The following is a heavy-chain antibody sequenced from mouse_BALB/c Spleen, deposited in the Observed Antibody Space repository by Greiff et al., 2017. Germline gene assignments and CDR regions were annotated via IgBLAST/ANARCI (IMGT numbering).Heavy chain of an antibody. CDR1: GFTFSSYT. CDR3: ARQGMTDYYAMDY. Sequence: EVMLVESGGGLVQPGGSLKLSCAASGFTFSSYTMSWVRQTPEKRLEWVAYISNGGGSTYYPDTVKGRFTISRDNAKNTLYLQMSSLKSEDTAMYYCARQGMTDYYAMDYWGQGTSVTVSS. V-gene: IGHV5-12-2*01. CDR2: ISNGGGST. J-gene: IGHJ4*01.